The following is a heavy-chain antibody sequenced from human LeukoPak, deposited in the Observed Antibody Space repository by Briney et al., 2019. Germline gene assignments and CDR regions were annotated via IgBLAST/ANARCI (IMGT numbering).Heavy chain of an antibody. CDR1: GFSFSSYN. V-gene: IGHV3-21*01. Sequence: PGGSLRLSCAASGFSFSSYNMNWVRQAPGKGLEWVSSISSSSSYIYYADSVKGRFTISRDNAKNSLYLQMNSLRAEDTAVYYCARDGSYSSSWYFDYWGQGTLVTVSS. CDR2: ISSSSSYI. CDR3: ARDGSYSSSWYFDY. J-gene: IGHJ4*02. D-gene: IGHD6-13*01.